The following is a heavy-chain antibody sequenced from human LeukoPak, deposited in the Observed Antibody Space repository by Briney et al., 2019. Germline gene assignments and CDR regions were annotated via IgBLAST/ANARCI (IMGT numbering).Heavy chain of an antibody. CDR2: INPNSGGT. Sequence: ASVKFSCKASGYTFTGYYIHWLRQAPGQGLEGVGWINPNSGGTNYAQNFQGRVTMTRDTSISTAYMELSGLRYYDTAVYYCATDGRVDFWGQGTLVTVSS. J-gene: IGHJ4*02. CDR1: GYTFTGYY. CDR3: ATDGRVDF. V-gene: IGHV1-2*02.